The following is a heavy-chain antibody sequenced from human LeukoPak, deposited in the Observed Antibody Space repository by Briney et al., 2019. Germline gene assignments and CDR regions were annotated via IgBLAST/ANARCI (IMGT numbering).Heavy chain of an antibody. D-gene: IGHD3-22*01. Sequence: SETLSLTCAVSGGSISSSNWWSWVRQPPGKGLEWIGQIYHSGSTNYNPSLKSRVTISVDKSKNQFSLKLSSVTAADTAVYYCARDRQYYDSSGYHWFDPWGQGTLVTVSS. CDR3: ARDRQYYDSSGYHWFDP. V-gene: IGHV4-4*02. CDR1: GGSISSSNW. CDR2: IYHSGST. J-gene: IGHJ5*02.